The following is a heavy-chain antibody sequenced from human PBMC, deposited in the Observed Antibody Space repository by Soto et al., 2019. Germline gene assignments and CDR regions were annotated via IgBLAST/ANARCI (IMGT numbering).Heavy chain of an antibody. CDR2: ISGSGVGT. J-gene: IGHJ3*02. Sequence: EVQLLESGGGLVQPGGSLRLSCAASGFTFSSYAMSWVRQAPGKGLEWVSGISGSGVGTYYADSVKGRFTISRDNSKNTLYLQMNSLRAEDTAVYYCAKAYLIAASDVRHEAFDMWGQGTVVTVSS. CDR1: GFTFSSYA. CDR3: AKAYLIAASDVRHEAFDM. V-gene: IGHV3-23*01. D-gene: IGHD6-13*01.